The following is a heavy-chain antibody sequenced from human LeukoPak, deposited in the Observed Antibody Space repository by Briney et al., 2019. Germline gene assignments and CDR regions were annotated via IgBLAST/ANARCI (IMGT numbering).Heavy chain of an antibody. D-gene: IGHD5-12*01. Sequence: SVTVSCKASGGTFSSYAISWVRQAPGQGREWMGGIIPIFGTANYAQKFQGRVTITADKSTSTAYMELSSLRSEDTAVYYCAREGGYDYYWFDPWGQGTLVTVSS. CDR1: GGTFSSYA. CDR2: IIPIFGTA. V-gene: IGHV1-69*06. CDR3: AREGGYDYYWFDP. J-gene: IGHJ5*02.